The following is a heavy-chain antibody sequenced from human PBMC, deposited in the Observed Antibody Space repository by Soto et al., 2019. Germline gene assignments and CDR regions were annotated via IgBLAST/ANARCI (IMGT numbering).Heavy chain of an antibody. J-gene: IGHJ4*02. D-gene: IGHD3-10*01. Sequence: PGESLKISCKGSGYSFTSYWIGWVRQMPGKGLEWMGIIYPGDSDTRYSPSFQGQVTISADKSISTAYLQWSSLKASDTAMYYCAILWFGELLAPYYFDYWAQGTLVTVSS. CDR1: GYSFTSYW. CDR3: AILWFGELLAPYYFDY. CDR2: IYPGDSDT. V-gene: IGHV5-51*03.